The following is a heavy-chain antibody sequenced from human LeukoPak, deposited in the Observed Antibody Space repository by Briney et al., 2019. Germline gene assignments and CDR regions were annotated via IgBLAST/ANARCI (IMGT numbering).Heavy chain of an antibody. D-gene: IGHD2-15*01. CDR1: GFTFSSYS. V-gene: IGHV3-21*01. CDR2: ISSSSSYI. Sequence: PGGSLRLSCAASGFTFSSYSMNWVRQAPGKGLEWVSSISSSSSYIYYADSVKGRFTISRDNAKNSLYLQMNSLRAEDTAVYYCARDYSRRKPFDYWGQGTLVTVSS. J-gene: IGHJ4*02. CDR3: ARDYSRRKPFDY.